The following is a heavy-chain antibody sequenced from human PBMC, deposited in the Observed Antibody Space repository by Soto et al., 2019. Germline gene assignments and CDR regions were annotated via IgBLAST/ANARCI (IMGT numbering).Heavy chain of an antibody. CDR1: GYSFTSYW. CDR2: IYPGDSDT. D-gene: IGHD2-2*01. J-gene: IGHJ6*02. Sequence: PGESLKISCKGSGYSFTSYWIGWVRQMPGKGLEWMGIIYPGDSDTRYSPSFQGQVTISADKSVSTAYLQWSSLKASDTAMYYCARQPKDIVVVPAAKDYYYYGMDVWGQGTTVTVS. CDR3: ARQPKDIVVVPAAKDYYYYGMDV. V-gene: IGHV5-51*01.